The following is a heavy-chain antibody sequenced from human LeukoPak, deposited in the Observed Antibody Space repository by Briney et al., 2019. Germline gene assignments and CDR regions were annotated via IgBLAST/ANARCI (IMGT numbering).Heavy chain of an antibody. D-gene: IGHD1-26*01. Sequence: ASVKVSCKASGYTFTGYYMHWVRQAPGQGLEWMGWINPNSGGTNYAQKFQGRVTMTRDTSISTAYMELSRLRSDDTAVYYCARGVSGSYYYYYMDVWGKGTTVTVSS. CDR1: GYTFTGYY. J-gene: IGHJ6*03. CDR3: ARGVSGSYYYYYMDV. V-gene: IGHV1-2*02. CDR2: INPNSGGT.